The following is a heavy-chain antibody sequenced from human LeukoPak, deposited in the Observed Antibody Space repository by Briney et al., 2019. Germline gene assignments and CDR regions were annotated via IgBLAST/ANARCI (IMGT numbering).Heavy chain of an antibody. CDR3: AKTGGEYYYDSSGYYFPGY. V-gene: IGHV3-23*01. D-gene: IGHD3-22*01. CDR1: GFTFSAYV. J-gene: IGHJ4*02. Sequence: GGSLRLSCAASGFTFSAYVMHWVRQAPGKGLEWVSAISGSGGSTYYADSVKGRFTISRDNSKNTLYLQMNSLRAEDTAVYYCAKTGGEYYYDSSGYYFPGYWGQGTLVTVSS. CDR2: ISGSGGST.